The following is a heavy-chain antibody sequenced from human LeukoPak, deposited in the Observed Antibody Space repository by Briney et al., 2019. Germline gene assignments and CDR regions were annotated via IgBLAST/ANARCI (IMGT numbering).Heavy chain of an antibody. CDR1: GFTFSGSA. CDR2: IRSKANSYAT. J-gene: IGHJ4*02. Sequence: GGSLRLSCAASGFTFSGSAMHWVRQASGKGLEWVGRIRSKANSYATAYAASAKGRFTISRDDSKNTAYLQMNSLKTEDTAVYYCTRGLRDFDYWGQGTLVTVSS. D-gene: IGHD3-16*01. CDR3: TRGLRDFDY. V-gene: IGHV3-73*01.